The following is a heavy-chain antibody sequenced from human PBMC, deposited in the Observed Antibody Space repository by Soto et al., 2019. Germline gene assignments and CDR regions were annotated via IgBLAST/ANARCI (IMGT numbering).Heavy chain of an antibody. CDR2: IDGSGSGT. V-gene: IGHV3-23*01. Sequence: EVQLLESGGGLVQPGGSLRLSCAASGFTFSSGDAMSWVRQAPGKGLEWVSTIDGSGSGTFYADSAKGRFTISRDNSNSPLHLQMNSLRAEDTAVYYCVKARYYVNRGYVDYWGQGTLVTVSS. J-gene: IGHJ4*02. CDR3: VKARYYVNRGYVDY. D-gene: IGHD3-10*02. CDR1: GFTFSSGDA.